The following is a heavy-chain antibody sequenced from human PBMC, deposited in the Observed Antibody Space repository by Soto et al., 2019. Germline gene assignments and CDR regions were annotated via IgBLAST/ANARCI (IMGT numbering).Heavy chain of an antibody. CDR3: ARAVHYYDSSGYAN. V-gene: IGHV1-18*01. J-gene: IGHJ4*02. D-gene: IGHD3-22*01. CDR1: GYSFGTSG. CDR2: ISAYNGNT. Sequence: QVKLVQSGTEVKKPGASMKVSCKASGYSFGTSGISWVRQAPGQGLEWMGWISAYNGNTNYEQKLQDRVTMTTDTATNTAYLELRSLRSDDTAVYYWARAVHYYDSSGYANWGQGTLVTVS.